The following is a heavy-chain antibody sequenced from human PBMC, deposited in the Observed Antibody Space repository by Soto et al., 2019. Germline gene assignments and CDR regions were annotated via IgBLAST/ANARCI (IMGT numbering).Heavy chain of an antibody. Sequence: QMQLVQSGAEVKKTGSSVKVSCKASGYTFTYRYLHWVRQAPGQALEWMGWITPFNGNTNYAQKFQDRVTITRDRSMSTAYMELSSLRSEDTAMYYCARSQSGYDVFDYWGQGTLVTVSS. D-gene: IGHD5-12*01. CDR2: ITPFNGNT. V-gene: IGHV1-45*02. CDR1: GYTFTYRY. CDR3: ARSQSGYDVFDY. J-gene: IGHJ4*02.